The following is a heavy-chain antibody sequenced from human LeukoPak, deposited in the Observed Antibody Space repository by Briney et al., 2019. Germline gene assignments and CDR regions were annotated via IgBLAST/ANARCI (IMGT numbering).Heavy chain of an antibody. Sequence: SETLSLTCTVSGGSISSYYWSWIRQPPGKGLEWIGYIYYSGSTNYNPSLKSRVTISVDTSKNQFSLKLSSVTAADTAVYYCASRLPEGAALYDYWGQGTLVTVSS. CDR1: GGSISSYY. CDR3: ASRLPEGAALYDY. V-gene: IGHV4-59*08. CDR2: IYYSGST. D-gene: IGHD6-6*01. J-gene: IGHJ4*02.